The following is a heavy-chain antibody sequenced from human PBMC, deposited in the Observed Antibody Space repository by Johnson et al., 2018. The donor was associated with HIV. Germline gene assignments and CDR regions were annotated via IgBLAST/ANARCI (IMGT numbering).Heavy chain of an antibody. CDR1: GFTVSSNY. CDR3: ARDAKVGYGDAFDI. J-gene: IGHJ3*02. Sequence: QLVESGGGLIQPGGSLRLSCAASGFTVSSNYMSWVRQAPGKGLVWVSRINSDGSSTNYADSVKGRFTISRDNAKNTLYLQMNSLRAEDTAVFYCARDAKVGYGDAFDIWGHGTMVTVSS. CDR2: INSDGSST. V-gene: IGHV3-74*01. D-gene: IGHD5-12*01.